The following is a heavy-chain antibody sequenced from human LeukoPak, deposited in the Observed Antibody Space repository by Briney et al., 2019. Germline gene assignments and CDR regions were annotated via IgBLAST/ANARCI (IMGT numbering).Heavy chain of an antibody. V-gene: IGHV1-69*13. CDR1: GGTFSSYA. D-gene: IGHD6-19*01. CDR2: IIPILGTA. J-gene: IGHJ6*02. CDR3: ARPISVAGISFVGYYYYGMDV. Sequence: ASVKVSCKASGGTFSSYAISWVRQAPGQGLEWMGGIIPILGTANYAQKFQGRVTITADESTSTAYMELSSLRSEDTAVYYCARPISVAGISFVGYYYYGMDVWGQGTTVTVSS.